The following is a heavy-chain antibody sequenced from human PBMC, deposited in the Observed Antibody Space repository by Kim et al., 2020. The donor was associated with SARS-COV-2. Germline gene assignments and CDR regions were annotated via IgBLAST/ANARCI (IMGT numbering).Heavy chain of an antibody. V-gene: IGHV3-21*01. J-gene: IGHJ4*02. CDR2: IDSSRSYI. CDR3: ARQGIDY. Sequence: LSCAASGFTFSSYAMNWVRQAPGKGLEWVSSIDSSRSYISYADSVKGRFTISRENAQNSLYLQMNSLRAEDTAVYYCARQGIDYWGQGTLAT. CDR1: GFTFSSYA.